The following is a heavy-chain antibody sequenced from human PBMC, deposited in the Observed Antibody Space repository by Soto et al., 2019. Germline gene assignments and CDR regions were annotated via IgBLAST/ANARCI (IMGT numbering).Heavy chain of an antibody. J-gene: IGHJ6*02. CDR1: GFTFSSYA. Sequence: PGGSLRLSCAASGFTFSSYAMSWVRQAPGKGLEWVSAISGSGGSTYYADSVKGRFTISRDNSKNTLYLQMNSLRAEDTSVYYCAKGKSIWDYYYYYGMDVWGQGTTVTVSS. CDR3: AKGKSIWDYYYYYGMDV. D-gene: IGHD6-6*01. V-gene: IGHV3-23*01. CDR2: ISGSGGST.